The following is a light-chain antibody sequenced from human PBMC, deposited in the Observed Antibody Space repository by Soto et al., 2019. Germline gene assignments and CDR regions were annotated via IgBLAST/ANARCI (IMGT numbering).Light chain of an antibody. CDR1: QSVSSN. CDR2: GTS. V-gene: IGKV3-15*01. J-gene: IGKJ1*01. CDR3: QQYSNWPRT. Sequence: DIGMKQSPAALSVSAGERTTLSCRASQSVSSNLAWYQQKPGQAPRLLIYGTSTRATGIPARFSGSGSGTEFTLTISSLQSEDFAVYYCQQYSNWPRTFGQGTKVDI.